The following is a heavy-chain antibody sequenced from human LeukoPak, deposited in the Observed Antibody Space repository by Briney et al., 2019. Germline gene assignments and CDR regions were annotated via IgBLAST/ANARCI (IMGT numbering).Heavy chain of an antibody. Sequence: SETLSLTCTVSGGSISSGDYYWSWIRQPPGKGLEWIGYIYYSGTTYYNPSPKSRVTISVDTSKNQFSLKLNSVTAADTAVYYCARGGSYTPYWGQGTLVTVSS. D-gene: IGHD1-26*01. CDR2: IYYSGTT. V-gene: IGHV4-30-4*01. CDR1: GGSISSGDYY. CDR3: ARGGSYTPY. J-gene: IGHJ4*02.